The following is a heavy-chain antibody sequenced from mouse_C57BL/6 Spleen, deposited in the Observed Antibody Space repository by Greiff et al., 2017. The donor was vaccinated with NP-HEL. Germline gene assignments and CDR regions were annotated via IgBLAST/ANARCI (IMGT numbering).Heavy chain of an antibody. CDR2: ISYDGSN. V-gene: IGHV3-6*01. Sequence: EVQRVESGPGLVKPSQSLSLTCSVTGYSITSGYYWNWIRQFPGNKLEWMGYISYDGSNNYNPSLKNRISITRDTSKNQFFLKLNSVTTEDTATYYCARKTGRGFDYWGQGTTLTVSS. CDR3: ARKTGRGFDY. D-gene: IGHD4-1*01. J-gene: IGHJ2*01. CDR1: GYSITSGYY.